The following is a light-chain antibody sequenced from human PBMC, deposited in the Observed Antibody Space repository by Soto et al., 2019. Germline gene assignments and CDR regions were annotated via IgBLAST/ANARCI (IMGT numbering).Light chain of an antibody. V-gene: IGLV2-23*01. CDR2: EGS. CDR1: RSDVGSYYL. J-gene: IGLJ2*01. Sequence: QSALTQPASVSGSPGQSITISCTGTRSDVGSYYLVSWYQQHPGKAPKLIIYEGSKRPSGISNRFSGSKSGNTASLTISGLQAEDEAEYFCSSYAGKYTWLFGGGTKLTVL. CDR3: SSYAGKYTWL.